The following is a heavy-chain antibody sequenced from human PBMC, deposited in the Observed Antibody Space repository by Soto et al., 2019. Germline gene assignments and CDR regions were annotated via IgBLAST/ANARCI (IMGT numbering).Heavy chain of an antibody. CDR1: GYSFTNYW. V-gene: IGHV5-10-1*01. D-gene: IGHD6-6*01. Sequence: HGESLKIPCKGSGYSFTNYWISWVRQMPGKGLEWLGRIDRSESYTNYSPSFQGHVTISADKSISTAYLQWSSLKASDTAMYYCARREITAPYFYGMDVWGQGTTVSVSS. CDR2: IDRSESYT. J-gene: IGHJ6*02. CDR3: ARREITAPYFYGMDV.